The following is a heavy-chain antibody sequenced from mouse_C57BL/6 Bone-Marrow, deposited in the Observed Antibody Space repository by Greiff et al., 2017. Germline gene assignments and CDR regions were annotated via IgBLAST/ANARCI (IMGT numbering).Heavy chain of an antibody. CDR2: ISSGGSYT. D-gene: IGHD2-3*01. Sequence: EVQGVESGGDLVKPGGSLKLSCAASGFTFSSYGMSWVRQTPDKRLEWVATISSGGSYTYYPDSVKGRFTISRDNAKNTLYLQMSSLKSEDTAMYYCARQAYDEYFDYWGQGTTLTVSS. CDR1: GFTFSSYG. J-gene: IGHJ2*01. V-gene: IGHV5-6*01. CDR3: ARQAYDEYFDY.